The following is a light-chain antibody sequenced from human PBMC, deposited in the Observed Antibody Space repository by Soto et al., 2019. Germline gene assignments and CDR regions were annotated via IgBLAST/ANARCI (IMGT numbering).Light chain of an antibody. Sequence: DIQMTQSPSTLSASVGDRVTITCRASQSISMWLAWYQQKSGKAPKLLIYKASNLESGVPSRFRGSGFGTELALTISSLQPDDFGTYYCQQYSTLWTFGQGTKVEIK. J-gene: IGKJ1*01. CDR2: KAS. CDR3: QQYSTLWT. CDR1: QSISMW. V-gene: IGKV1-5*03.